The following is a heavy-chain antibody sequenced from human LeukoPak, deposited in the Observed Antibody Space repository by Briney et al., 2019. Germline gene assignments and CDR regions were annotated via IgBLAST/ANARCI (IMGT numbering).Heavy chain of an antibody. Sequence: PGGSLRLSRAASGFTVSSNYMSWVRQAPGKGLEWVSIIYSSGSTYYADSVKGRFTISRDSSKNTLYLQMNSLRAEDTAVYYCARDRRASDWNDRWLDPWGQGTLVTVSS. J-gene: IGHJ5*02. CDR1: GFTVSSNY. D-gene: IGHD1-1*01. CDR2: IYSSGST. V-gene: IGHV3-66*01. CDR3: ARDRRASDWNDRWLDP.